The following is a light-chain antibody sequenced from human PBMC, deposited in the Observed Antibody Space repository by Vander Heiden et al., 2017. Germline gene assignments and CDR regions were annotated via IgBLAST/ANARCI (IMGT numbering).Light chain of an antibody. CDR3: SAYTSSHTLV. CDR2: DVS. J-gene: IGLJ3*02. CDR1: SSDVGGYNY. V-gene: IGLV2-14*03. Sequence: QSALPQPAPVAGSPGQSLTISCTGTSSDVGGYNYVSWYQQRPGKAPELMIYDVSTRPSGVSNRFSGSKSGNTASLTISGLQAEDEADYYCSAYTSSHTLVFGGGTKLTVL.